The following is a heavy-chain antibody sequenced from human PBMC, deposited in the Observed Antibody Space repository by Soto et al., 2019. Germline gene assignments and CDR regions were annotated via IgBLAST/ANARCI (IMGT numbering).Heavy chain of an antibody. V-gene: IGHV1-3*01. D-gene: IGHD6-13*01. CDR1: GYTFTSYA. CDR3: ARSWWEAAAGKYYYGMDV. CDR2: INAGNGNT. Sequence: ASVKVSCKASGYTFTSYAMHWVRQAPGQRLEWMGWINAGNGNTKYSQKLQGRVTITRDTSASTAYMELSSLRSEDTAVYYCARSWWEAAAGKYYYGMDVWGQGTTVTVSS. J-gene: IGHJ6*02.